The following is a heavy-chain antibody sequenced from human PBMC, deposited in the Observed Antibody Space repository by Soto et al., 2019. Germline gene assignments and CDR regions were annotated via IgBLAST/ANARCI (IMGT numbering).Heavy chain of an antibody. CDR3: ARDGKYSSSWSRLTFYY. Sequence: ASVKVSCKASGGTFSSYAISWVRQAPGQGLEWMGGIIPIFGTANYAQKFQGRVTITADESTSTAYMELSSLRSEDTAVYYCARDGKYSSSWSRLTFYYWGQGTLVTVSS. CDR1: GGTFSSYA. J-gene: IGHJ4*02. CDR2: IIPIFGTA. V-gene: IGHV1-69*13. D-gene: IGHD6-13*01.